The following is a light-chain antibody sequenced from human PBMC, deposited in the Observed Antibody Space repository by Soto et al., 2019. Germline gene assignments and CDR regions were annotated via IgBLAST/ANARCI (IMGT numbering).Light chain of an antibody. CDR3: QQRSNWPFWT. CDR2: DAS. J-gene: IGKJ1*01. Sequence: EIVLTQSPATLSLSPGERATLSCRASQSVSSYLAWYQQKPGQAPRLLIYDASNRATGIPARFSGSGSGTDSTLTISSLEPEDFAVYYCQQRSNWPFWTFGQGTKV. V-gene: IGKV3-11*01. CDR1: QSVSSY.